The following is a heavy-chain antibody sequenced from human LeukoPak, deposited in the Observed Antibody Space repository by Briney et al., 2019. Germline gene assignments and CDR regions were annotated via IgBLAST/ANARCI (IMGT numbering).Heavy chain of an antibody. CDR3: AGTYCDFTSPFDY. D-gene: IGHD3-3*01. J-gene: IGHJ4*02. Sequence: SETLSLTCTVSGGSISSGDYYWSWIRQPPGKGLEWIGYIYYSGSTYYNPSLKSRVTISVDTSKNQFSLKLSSVTAADTAVYYCAGTYCDFTSPFDYWGQGTLVTVSS. V-gene: IGHV4-30-4*08. CDR1: GGSISSGDYY. CDR2: IYYSGST.